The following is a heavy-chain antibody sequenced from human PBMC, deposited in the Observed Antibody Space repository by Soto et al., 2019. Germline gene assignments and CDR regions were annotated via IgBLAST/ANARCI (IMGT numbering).Heavy chain of an antibody. CDR1: GFTFSSYA. D-gene: IGHD3-3*01. V-gene: IGHV3-30-3*01. CDR3: ARDEANPGRHYDFWSGSSLHYGMDV. CDR2: ISYDGSNK. J-gene: IGHJ6*02. Sequence: PGGSLRLSCAASGFTFSSYAMHWVRQAPGKGLEWVAVISYDGSNKYYADSVKGRFTISRDNSKNTLYLQMNSLRAEDTAVYYCARDEANPGRHYDFWSGSSLHYGMDVWGQGTTVTVSS.